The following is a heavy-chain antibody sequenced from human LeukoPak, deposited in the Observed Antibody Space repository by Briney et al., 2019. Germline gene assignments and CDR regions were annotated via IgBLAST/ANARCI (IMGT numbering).Heavy chain of an antibody. D-gene: IGHD2-8*02. J-gene: IGHJ4*02. CDR3: ARNPTGGYYYFDS. V-gene: IGHV4-34*01. CDR1: GGSFSGYY. Sequence: SETLSLTCAVYGGSFSGYYWSWIRQPPGKGLEWIGEINHSGSTNYNPSLKSRVTISVDTSKNQFSLKLSSVTAADTAVYYCARNPTGGYYYFDSWGQGALVTVPS. CDR2: INHSGST.